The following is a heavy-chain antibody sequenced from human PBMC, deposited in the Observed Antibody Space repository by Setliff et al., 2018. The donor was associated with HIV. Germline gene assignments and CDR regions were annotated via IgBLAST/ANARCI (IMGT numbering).Heavy chain of an antibody. CDR2: MYTSGST. CDR1: GGSISSGSYY. V-gene: IGHV4-61*02. CDR3: ARVGDYGSGGWFDP. J-gene: IGHJ5*02. Sequence: ASETLSLTCTVSGGSISSGSYYWSWIRQPAGKGLEWIGRMYTSGSTFYNPSLKSRITISVDTSKNQFSLKLSSVTAADTAVYYCARVGDYGSGGWFDPWGQGTLVTVSS. D-gene: IGHD3-10*01.